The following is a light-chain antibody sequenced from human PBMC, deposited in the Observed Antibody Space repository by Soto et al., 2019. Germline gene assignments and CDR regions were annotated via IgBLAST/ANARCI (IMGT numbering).Light chain of an antibody. J-gene: IGLJ1*01. CDR3: QSYDSSLDLYV. Sequence: QSVLTQPPSVSGAPGQRVTISCTGSSSNIGAGYDVHWYQQLPGTAPKLLIYGNSNRPSGVPDRFSGSKSGTSASLAITGLQAEDEADYYCQSYDSSLDLYVFGTGTKLTVL. CDR2: GNS. V-gene: IGLV1-40*01. CDR1: SSNIGAGYD.